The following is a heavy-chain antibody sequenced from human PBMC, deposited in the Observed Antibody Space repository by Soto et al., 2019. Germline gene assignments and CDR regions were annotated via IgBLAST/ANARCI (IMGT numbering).Heavy chain of an antibody. D-gene: IGHD3-10*01. Sequence: SVKVSCKASAGSFSSYAGSWVRQAPGQGLEWMGGINRIFGTENYAQKCQVRVTITADESTSTAYMGLSSLRDEDMSVCYCARRKSGSNNCFDPWGQGTLVTVSS. V-gene: IGHV1-69*13. J-gene: IGHJ5*02. CDR3: ARRKSGSNNCFDP. CDR1: AGSFSSYA. CDR2: INRIFGTE.